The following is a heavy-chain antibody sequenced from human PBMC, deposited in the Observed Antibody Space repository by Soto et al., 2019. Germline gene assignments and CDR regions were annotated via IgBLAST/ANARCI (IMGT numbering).Heavy chain of an antibody. J-gene: IGHJ3*01. Sequence: QVQLVQSRGDVKMPGASVTVSCKASGYSFTSYGISWVRQAPGPGLEWMGWISTLNGNTNYEQKFQGRVTMTTETSTTTAYMGVRSLTSDDTAVYYCARDGSLDSSGHWVADSAFDFWGQGTMVSVSS. D-gene: IGHD3-22*01. CDR2: ISTLNGNT. V-gene: IGHV1-18*01. CDR3: ARDGSLDSSGHWVADSAFDF. CDR1: GYSFTSYG.